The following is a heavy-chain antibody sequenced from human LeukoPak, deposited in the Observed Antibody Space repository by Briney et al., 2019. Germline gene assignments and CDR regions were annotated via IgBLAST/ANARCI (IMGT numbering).Heavy chain of an antibody. Sequence: ASVKVSCKASGGTFSSYTISWVRQAPGQGLEWMGRIIPILGTANYAQKFQGRVTITADKSTSTAYMELSSLRSEDTAVYYCARGGGDGYNSLDYWGQGTLVTVSS. D-gene: IGHD5-24*01. CDR3: ARGGGDGYNSLDY. CDR1: GGTFSSYT. J-gene: IGHJ4*02. V-gene: IGHV1-69*08. CDR2: IIPILGTA.